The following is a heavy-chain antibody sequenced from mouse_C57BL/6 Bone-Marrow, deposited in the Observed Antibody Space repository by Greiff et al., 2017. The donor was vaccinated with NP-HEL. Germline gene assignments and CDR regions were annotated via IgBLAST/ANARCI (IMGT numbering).Heavy chain of an antibody. CDR1: GFSLTSYA. CDR3: SRNYYYGSGHGYFDV. Sequence: VQLVESGPGLVAPSQSLSITCTVSGFSLTSYAISWVRQPPGKGLEWLGVIWTGGGTNYNSALKSRLSISKDNPKSQDFLKKISLQTDNTARYYCSRNYYYGSGHGYFDVWGTGTTVTVSS. J-gene: IGHJ1*03. V-gene: IGHV2-9-1*01. CDR2: IWTGGGT. D-gene: IGHD1-1*01.